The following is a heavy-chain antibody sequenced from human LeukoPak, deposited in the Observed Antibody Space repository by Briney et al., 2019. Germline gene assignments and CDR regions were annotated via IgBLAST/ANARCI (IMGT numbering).Heavy chain of an antibody. CDR2: ISSGSTTI. V-gene: IGHV3-48*01. Sequence: GGSLRLSCAASGFTFSSYGLNGVRQAPGKGLEWISYISSGSTTIYYADSVKGRFTISRDNAKNSLYLQMNSLRAEDTAVYYCARGRYCSSTGCYDAFDYWGQGTLVTVSS. CDR1: GFTFSSYG. CDR3: ARGRYCSSTGCYDAFDY. D-gene: IGHD2-2*01. J-gene: IGHJ4*02.